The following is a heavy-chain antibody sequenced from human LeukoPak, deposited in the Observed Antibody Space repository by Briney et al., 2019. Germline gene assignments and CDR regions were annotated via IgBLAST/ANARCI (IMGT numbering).Heavy chain of an antibody. Sequence: SETLSLTCTVSGGSISNRNYHWGWIRQPPGKGLEWIGSIYYSGSTYYNPSLKSRVTISVDTSKNQFSLKLSSVTAADTAVYYCARLYSYGPKEVDYWGQGTLVTVSS. CDR1: GGSISNRNYH. CDR3: ARLYSYGPKEVDY. D-gene: IGHD5-18*01. V-gene: IGHV4-39*01. CDR2: IYYSGST. J-gene: IGHJ4*02.